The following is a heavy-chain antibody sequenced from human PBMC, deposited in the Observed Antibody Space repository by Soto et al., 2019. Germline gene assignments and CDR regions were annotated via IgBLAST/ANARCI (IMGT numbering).Heavy chain of an antibody. CDR2: IRQDESEK. Sequence: EVRLAESGGGLVQPGGSLRLSCAASGFTFDDYWMSWVRQAPGKGLEWVANIRQDESEKFYVESVKGRFTISRDNAKNSLYLQMNNLRAEDTAVYYCARLRYIGTERGFDYWGQGTLVTVSA. V-gene: IGHV3-7*05. CDR3: ARLRYIGTERGFDY. J-gene: IGHJ4*02. D-gene: IGHD3-16*02. CDR1: GFTFDDYW.